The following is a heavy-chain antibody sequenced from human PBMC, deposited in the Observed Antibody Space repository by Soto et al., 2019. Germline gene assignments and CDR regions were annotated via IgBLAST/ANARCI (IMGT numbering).Heavy chain of an antibody. Sequence: SETVSLTCNVSGGSISSGGYYWSWIRQHPGKGLEWIGYIYYSGSTYYNPSLKSRVTISVDTSKNQFSLKLSPVTAADTAVYYCARDANSSGWYVWFDPWGQGTLVTVSS. J-gene: IGHJ5*02. D-gene: IGHD6-19*01. CDR2: IYYSGST. CDR3: ARDANSSGWYVWFDP. V-gene: IGHV4-31*03. CDR1: GGSISSGGYY.